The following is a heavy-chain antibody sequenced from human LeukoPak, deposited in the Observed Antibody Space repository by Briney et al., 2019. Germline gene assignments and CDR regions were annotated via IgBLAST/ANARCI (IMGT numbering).Heavy chain of an antibody. J-gene: IGHJ4*02. V-gene: IGHV3-9*03. Sequence: ARSLRLSCAASGFTFDDYAMQWVRQAPGKGREWVTGIRGNSGSIGYGDYVKGRLTIDRVNGKNSLYLQMNSLRAEDMALYYCAKAAGVRHNGAYFDYWGQGTLVTVSS. CDR3: AKAAGVRHNGAYFDY. CDR1: GFTFDDYA. CDR2: IRGNSGSI. D-gene: IGHD1-1*01.